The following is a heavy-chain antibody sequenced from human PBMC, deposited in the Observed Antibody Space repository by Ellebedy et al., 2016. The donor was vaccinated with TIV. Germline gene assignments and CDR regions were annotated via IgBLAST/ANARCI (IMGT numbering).Heavy chain of an antibody. Sequence: GGSLRLXXAASGFTFSDYAIHWVRQAPGKGLEWVAVIVYDGTNKRYADSVKGRFTISRDNSRDSVYLQIDSLRLEDTAVYYCAKGPYGDYRASWFDPWGQGTLVTVSS. J-gene: IGHJ5*02. CDR2: IVYDGTNK. CDR3: AKGPYGDYRASWFDP. CDR1: GFTFSDYA. D-gene: IGHD4-17*01. V-gene: IGHV3-30*04.